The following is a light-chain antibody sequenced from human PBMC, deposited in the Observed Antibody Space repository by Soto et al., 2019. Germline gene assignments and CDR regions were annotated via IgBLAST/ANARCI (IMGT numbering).Light chain of an antibody. CDR2: GAN. CDR1: QSISRY. Sequence: DIQLTQSLSSLSASVGDRITITCRSSQSISRYLNWYQQRPGTAPKVLIFGANSLQSGVPSRFSGSGSGTEFTLTISSLQPEDFATYYCQQSYSTPLTFGGGTKVDIK. J-gene: IGKJ4*01. CDR3: QQSYSTPLT. V-gene: IGKV1-39*01.